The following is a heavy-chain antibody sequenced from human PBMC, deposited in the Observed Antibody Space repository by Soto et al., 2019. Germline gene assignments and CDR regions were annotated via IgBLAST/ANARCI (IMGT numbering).Heavy chain of an antibody. Sequence: SLRLSCAASGFTFDDYAMHWVRQAPGKGLEWVSGISWNSGSIGYADSVKGRFTISRDNAKNSLYLQMNSLRAEDTALYYCAKDDSPMVRGVILSYWGHGTLVTVSS. CDR3: AKDDSPMVRGVILSY. J-gene: IGHJ4*01. CDR1: GFTFDDYA. CDR2: ISWNSGSI. D-gene: IGHD3-10*01. V-gene: IGHV3-9*01.